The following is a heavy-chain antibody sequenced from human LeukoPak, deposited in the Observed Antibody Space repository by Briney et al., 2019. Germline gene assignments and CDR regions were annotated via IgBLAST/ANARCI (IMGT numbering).Heavy chain of an antibody. CDR3: ATGLPGPIDY. CDR2: FDPEDGET. D-gene: IGHD5-18*01. V-gene: IGHV1-24*01. J-gene: IGHJ4*02. Sequence: GASVTVSCKYSGYRLTELSTHWVRQVPGKGLEWMGGFDPEDGETIYAQKFQGGVTMTEDTSTDTAYMELSSLRSEDTAVYYCATGLPGPIDYWGQGTLVTVSS. CDR1: GYRLTELS.